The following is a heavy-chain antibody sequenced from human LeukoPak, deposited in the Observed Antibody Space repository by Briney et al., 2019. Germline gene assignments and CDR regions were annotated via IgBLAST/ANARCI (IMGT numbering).Heavy chain of an antibody. CDR1: GYTFTGYY. D-gene: IGHD5-18*01. CDR2: INPNSGGT. V-gene: IGHV1-2*02. Sequence: ASVKVSCKASGYTFTGYYMHWVRQAPGQGLEWMGWINPNSGGTNYAQKFQGRVTMTRDTSISTAYMELSRLRSDDTAVYYCARDRRGYSYGFRPYNWFDTWGQGTLVTVSS. CDR3: ARDRRGYSYGFRPYNWFDT. J-gene: IGHJ5*02.